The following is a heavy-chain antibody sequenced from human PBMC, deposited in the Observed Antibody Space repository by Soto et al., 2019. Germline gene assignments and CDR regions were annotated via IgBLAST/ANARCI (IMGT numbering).Heavy chain of an antibody. J-gene: IGHJ6*02. V-gene: IGHV1-69*12. CDR2: IIPIFGKV. Sequence: QVQLLQSGAEVKKPGSSVRVSCEASGGTFRTYAISWVRQAPGQGLEWMGEIIPIFGKVNYAQKFQGRVTNTADESTHAVYMDLRSLTSEDTAVYYCAKGAVAGTPTSYYYSGMDVWGQGTTVTVS. CDR1: GGTFRTYA. CDR3: AKGAVAGTPTSYYYSGMDV. D-gene: IGHD6-19*01.